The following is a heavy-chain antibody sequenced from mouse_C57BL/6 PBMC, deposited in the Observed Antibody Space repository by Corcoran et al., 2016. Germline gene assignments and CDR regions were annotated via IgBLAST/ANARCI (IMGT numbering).Heavy chain of an antibody. V-gene: IGHV1-69*01. CDR1: GYTFTCNG. J-gene: IGHJ2*01. CDR2: IDPSDSYT. Sequence: QVKLQQTGAELVMPRASVKRSCKASGYTFTCNGMHWVKQRPGQGLDWSGEIDPSDSYTNYNQKFKGKSTLTVEKTSSTAYMQLSSLTSEDSAVYYCARSQYDFAFDYWGQGPTLTVSS. D-gene: IGHD2-4*01. CDR3: ARSQYDFAFDY.